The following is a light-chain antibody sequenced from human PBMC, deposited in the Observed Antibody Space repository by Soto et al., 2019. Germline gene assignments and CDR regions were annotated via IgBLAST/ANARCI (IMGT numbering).Light chain of an antibody. CDR1: QSVSSN. CDR2: GAS. V-gene: IGKV3-15*01. Sequence: EKVMTQSPATLSVSPGERATLSSRASQSVSSNLAWYQQKPGQAPRLLIYGASTRATGIPARFSGSGSGTEFTLTVSSLQSEDFAVYYCQQYNNWPPAYTFGQGTKLEIK. J-gene: IGKJ2*01. CDR3: QQYNNWPPAYT.